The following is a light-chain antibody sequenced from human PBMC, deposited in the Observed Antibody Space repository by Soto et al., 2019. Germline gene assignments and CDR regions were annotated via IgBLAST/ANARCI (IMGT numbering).Light chain of an antibody. Sequence: QSVLTQPPSVSGAPGQRVTISCTGSSSNIGAGYDVHWYQQLPGTAHKLLIYGISNRPSGVPDRFSGSKSGTSASLAITGLHTEDEADYYFQSYDSILSGSAVFGGGTQLTVL. CDR3: QSYDSILSGSAV. CDR1: SSNIGAGYD. CDR2: GIS. J-gene: IGLJ7*01. V-gene: IGLV1-40*01.